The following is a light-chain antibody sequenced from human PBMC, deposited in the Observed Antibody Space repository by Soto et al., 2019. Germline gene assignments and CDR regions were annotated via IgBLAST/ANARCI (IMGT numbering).Light chain of an antibody. CDR2: DAS. Sequence: EIVLKQSPDTLSLSPGERATLSCRAIQSVKNNYLAWYQQKPGQPPRFLIYDASSRATGIPDRFSGSGSGTDFTLTISRLVPEDFAVYYCQQYGRTPLTFGGGTKV. V-gene: IGKV3-20*01. CDR1: QSVKNNY. J-gene: IGKJ4*01. CDR3: QQYGRTPLT.